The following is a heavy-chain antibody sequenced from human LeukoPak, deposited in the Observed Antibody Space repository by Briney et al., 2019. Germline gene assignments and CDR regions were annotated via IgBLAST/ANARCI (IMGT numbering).Heavy chain of an antibody. Sequence: GASVKVSCKASGYTFTGYYMHWVRQAPGQGLEWMGWINPNSGGTNYAQKFQGRVTMTRDTSISTAYMEQSRLRSDDTAVYYCAREVNTMVRGVIGGYFDYWGQGTLVTVSS. CDR3: AREVNTMVRGVIGGYFDY. J-gene: IGHJ4*02. CDR2: INPNSGGT. D-gene: IGHD3-10*01. V-gene: IGHV1-2*02. CDR1: GYTFTGYY.